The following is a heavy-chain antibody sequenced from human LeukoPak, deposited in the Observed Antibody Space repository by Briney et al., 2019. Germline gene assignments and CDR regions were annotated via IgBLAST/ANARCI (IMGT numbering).Heavy chain of an antibody. J-gene: IGHJ5*02. D-gene: IGHD2-2*01. CDR2: INHSGST. CDR1: GGSFSGYY. Sequence: SETLSLTCTVSGGSFSGYYWSWIRQPPGKGLEWIGEINHSGSTNYNPSLKSRVTISVDTSKNQFSLKLSSVTAADTAVYYCARQSRNLGYCSSTSCTLNWFDPWGQGTLVTVSS. CDR3: ARQSRNLGYCSSTSCTLNWFDP. V-gene: IGHV4-34*01.